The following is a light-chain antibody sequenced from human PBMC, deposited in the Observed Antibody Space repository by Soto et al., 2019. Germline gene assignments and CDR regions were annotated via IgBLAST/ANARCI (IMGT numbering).Light chain of an antibody. V-gene: IGLV1-47*01. CDR1: SSNIGSNY. CDR2: RNN. CDR3: AAWDDGLSAWV. Sequence: QSVLTQPPSASGTPGQRVTISCSGSSSNIGSNYVYWYQQLPGTAPKIVIYRNNQRPSGVPDRFSGSKSGTSASLAISGLRSEDEADYYCAAWDDGLSAWVFGGGTKLTVL. J-gene: IGLJ3*02.